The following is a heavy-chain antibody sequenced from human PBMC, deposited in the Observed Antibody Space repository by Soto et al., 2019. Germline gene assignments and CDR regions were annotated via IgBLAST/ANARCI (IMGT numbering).Heavy chain of an antibody. V-gene: IGHV4-39*07. CDR3: ARDYYGMDV. J-gene: IGHJ6*02. CDR2: IYHSGNT. CDR1: GDSIGSSTNY. Sequence: SETLSLTCSVSGDSIGSSTNYWGWIRQPPGKGLEWIGTIYHSGNTYHNPTLKSRVTISVDRSKNQFSLNLTSVTAADTAVYYCARDYYGMDVWGQGTTVTAP.